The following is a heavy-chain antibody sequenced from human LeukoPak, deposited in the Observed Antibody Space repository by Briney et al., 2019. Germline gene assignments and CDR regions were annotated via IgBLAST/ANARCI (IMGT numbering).Heavy chain of an antibody. D-gene: IGHD3-10*01. J-gene: IGHJ4*02. CDR2: ISYDGSNK. V-gene: IGHV3-30-3*01. Sequence: PGGSLRLSCATSGFTFSSYAMHWVRQAPGKGLEWVAVISYDGSNKYYADSVKGRFTISRDNSKNTLYLQMNSLRAEDTAVYYCARDQALITMVRGTRYYFDYWGQGTLVTVSS. CDR3: ARDQALITMVRGTRYYFDY. CDR1: GFTFSSYA.